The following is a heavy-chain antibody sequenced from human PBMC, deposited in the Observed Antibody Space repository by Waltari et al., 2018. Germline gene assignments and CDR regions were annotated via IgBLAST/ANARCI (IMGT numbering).Heavy chain of an antibody. CDR3: ARDLWALGELWNYGMDV. J-gene: IGHJ6*02. V-gene: IGHV3-53*01. D-gene: IGHD3-16*01. CDR2: IYSGGST. CDR1: GFTVSSNY. Sequence: EVQLVESGGGLIQPGGSLRLSCAASGFTVSSNYMSWVRQAPGKGLEWVSVIYSGGSTYYADSVKGRFTISRGNSKNTLYLQMNSLRAEDTAVYYCARDLWALGELWNYGMDVWGQGTTVTVSS.